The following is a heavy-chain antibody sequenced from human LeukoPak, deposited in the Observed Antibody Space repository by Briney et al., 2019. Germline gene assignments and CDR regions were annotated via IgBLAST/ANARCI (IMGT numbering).Heavy chain of an antibody. V-gene: IGHV4-34*01. Sequence: SETLSLTCAVYGGSFSGYYWSWIRQPPGKGLEWIGEINHSGSTNYNPSLKSRVTIPVDTSKNQFSLKLSSVTAADTAVYYCARGEGTAMVFSLDYWGQGTLVTVSS. D-gene: IGHD5-18*01. CDR3: ARGEGTAMVFSLDY. J-gene: IGHJ4*02. CDR1: GGSFSGYY. CDR2: INHSGST.